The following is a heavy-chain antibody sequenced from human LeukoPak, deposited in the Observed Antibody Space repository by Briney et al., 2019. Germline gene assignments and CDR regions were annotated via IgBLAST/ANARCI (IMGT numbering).Heavy chain of an antibody. Sequence: SQTLSLTCTVSGGSISSGDYYWSWIRQPPGKGLEWIGYIYYSGSTYYNPSLKSRVTISVDTSKNQFSLKLSSVTAADTAVYYCAREGSGYNWFDPWGQGTLVNVSS. CDR1: GGSISSGDYY. CDR3: AREGSGYNWFDP. J-gene: IGHJ5*02. V-gene: IGHV4-30-4*01. D-gene: IGHD3-22*01. CDR2: IYYSGST.